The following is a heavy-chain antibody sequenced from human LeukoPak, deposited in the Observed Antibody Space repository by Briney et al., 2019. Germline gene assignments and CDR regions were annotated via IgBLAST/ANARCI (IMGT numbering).Heavy chain of an antibody. V-gene: IGHV3-30-3*02. CDR2: ISYDGSNK. CDR1: GFTFSGYA. D-gene: IGHD3-22*01. Sequence: GGSLRLSCAASGFTFSGYAMPWVRQAPGKGLEWVAVISYDGSNKYYADSVKGRFTISRDNSKNTLYLQMNSLRPEDTAVYYCAKTKSSGPAGDYFDYWAREPWSPSPQ. J-gene: IGHJ4*02. CDR3: AKTKSSGPAGDYFDY.